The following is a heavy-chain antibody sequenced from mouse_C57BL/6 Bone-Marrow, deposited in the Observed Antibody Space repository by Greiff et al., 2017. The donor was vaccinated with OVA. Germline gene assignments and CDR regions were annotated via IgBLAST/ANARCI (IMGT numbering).Heavy chain of an antibody. Sequence: EVKLMESGGGLVKPGGSLKLSCAASGFTFSDYGMHWVRQAPEKGLEWVAYISSGSSTIYYADTVKGRFTISRDNAKNTLFLQMTSLRSEDTAMYYCARGSYYGYDGYFDVWGTGTTVTVSS. CDR1: GFTFSDYG. CDR3: ARGSYYGYDGYFDV. D-gene: IGHD2-2*01. J-gene: IGHJ1*03. V-gene: IGHV5-17*01. CDR2: ISSGSSTI.